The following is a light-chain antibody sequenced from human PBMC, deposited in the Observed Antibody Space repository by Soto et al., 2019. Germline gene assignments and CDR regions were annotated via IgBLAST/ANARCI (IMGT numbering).Light chain of an antibody. CDR3: QQVKSDPPTT. V-gene: IGKV1-9*01. CDR1: QGISSY. CDR2: AAS. J-gene: IGKJ5*01. Sequence: DIQLTQSPSFLSASVGDRVTITCRASQGISSYLAWYQQKPGKAPKLLIYAASTLQSGVPSRFSGSGSGTEFTLTISSLQPEDFATYYCQQVKSDPPTTFGQGTRLEIK.